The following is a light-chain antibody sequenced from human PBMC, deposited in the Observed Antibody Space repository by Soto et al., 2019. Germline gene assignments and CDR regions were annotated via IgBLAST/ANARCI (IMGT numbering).Light chain of an antibody. V-gene: IGKV3-11*01. Sequence: IVLTQSPATLSLSPGERATLSCRASQSVSSYLAWYQQKPGQAPRLLIYGASNRATGTPARFSGSGSGTDFTLTISSLEPEDFAVYYCQQRSDWPPLTFGQGTKVDIK. CDR2: GAS. CDR3: QQRSDWPPLT. CDR1: QSVSSY. J-gene: IGKJ1*01.